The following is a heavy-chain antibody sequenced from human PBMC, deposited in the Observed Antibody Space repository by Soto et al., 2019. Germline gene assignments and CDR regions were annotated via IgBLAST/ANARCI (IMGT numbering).Heavy chain of an antibody. J-gene: IGHJ3*01. CDR3: VRRAITATTNWGAFDV. D-gene: IGHD1-20*01. CDR2: VSPGGDVS. Sequence: WGSLRLSCAASGFTFCSFVINCGRHSPCKGLEWVSTVSPGGDVSHYTDSVKGRFTISRDNSRRTLHLQMDSLRAEDAAVYFCVRRAITATTNWGAFDVWGQGTVFTVSS. V-gene: IGHV3-23*01. CDR1: GFTFCSFV.